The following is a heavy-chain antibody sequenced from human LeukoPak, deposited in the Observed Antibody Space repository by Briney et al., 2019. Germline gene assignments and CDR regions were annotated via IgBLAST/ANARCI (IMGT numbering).Heavy chain of an antibody. CDR3: ARGGGDHAFDI. CDR2: IHSDGINT. J-gene: IGHJ3*02. D-gene: IGHD2-21*02. CDR1: GFTFSSYW. Sequence: PGGSLRLSCAASGFTFSSYWMHWVRQAPGEGLVWVSRIHSDGINTIYADSVKDRFTVSRDNAKNTLYLQMNSLRAEDTAVYFCARGGGDHAFDIWGQGTMVTVSS. V-gene: IGHV3-74*01.